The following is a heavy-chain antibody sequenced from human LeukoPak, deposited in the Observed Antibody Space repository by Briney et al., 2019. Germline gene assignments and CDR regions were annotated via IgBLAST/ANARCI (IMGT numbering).Heavy chain of an antibody. CDR2: ISYDGSNK. D-gene: IGHD6-19*01. J-gene: IGHJ3*02. V-gene: IGHV3-30*14. Sequence: PGRSLRLSCAASGFTFSSYAMHWVRQAPGKGLEWVAVISYDGSNKYYADSVKGRFTISRDNSKNTLYLQMNSLRAEDTAVYYCARDLGGWYGGSAFDIWGQGTMVTVSS. CDR3: ARDLGGWYGGSAFDI. CDR1: GFTFSSYA.